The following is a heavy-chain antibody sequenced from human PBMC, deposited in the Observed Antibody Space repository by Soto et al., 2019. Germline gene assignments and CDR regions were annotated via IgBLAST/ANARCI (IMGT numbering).Heavy chain of an antibody. J-gene: IGHJ5*02. D-gene: IGHD1-7*01. CDR1: GGTFSSYA. CDR3: ARDGASQENYA. Sequence: QVQLVQSGAEVKKPGSSVKVSCKAFGGTFSSYAISWVRQAPGQGLEWMGGIIPIFGTANYAQKFQGRVTITADESTSAAYMELSSLRSEDTAVYYCARDGASQENYAWGQGTLVTVSS. CDR2: IIPIFGTA. V-gene: IGHV1-69*01.